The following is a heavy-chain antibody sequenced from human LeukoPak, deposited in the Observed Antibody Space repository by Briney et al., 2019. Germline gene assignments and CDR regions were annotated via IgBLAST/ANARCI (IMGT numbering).Heavy chain of an antibody. CDR2: INPNSGGT. Sequence: ASVKLSCKASGYTFTGYYMHWVRQAPGQGLEWMGWINPNSGGTNYAQKFQGRVTMTRDTSISTAYMELSRLRPDDTAVYYCARLYDSSGYTNWLDPWGQGTLVTVSS. CDR1: GYTFTGYY. D-gene: IGHD3-22*01. CDR3: ARLYDSSGYTNWLDP. J-gene: IGHJ5*02. V-gene: IGHV1-2*02.